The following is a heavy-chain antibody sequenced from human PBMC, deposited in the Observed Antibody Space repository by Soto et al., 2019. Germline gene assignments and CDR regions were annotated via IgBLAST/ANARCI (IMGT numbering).Heavy chain of an antibody. CDR3: ARGDRFRCSGDRCFSDGLFLS. CDR2: INGSSSTM. D-gene: IGHD2-15*01. CDR1: GFTFGIYS. J-gene: IGHJ5*02. Sequence: EVQLVESGGGLVQRGGSLRLSCAASGFTFGIYSMNWVRQAPGKGLEWISYINGSSSTMYYADSVKGRFIISGDNADNSLYLQMNSLRDADTAVYYCARGDRFRCSGDRCFSDGLFLSWGQGTLVTVSS. V-gene: IGHV3-48*02.